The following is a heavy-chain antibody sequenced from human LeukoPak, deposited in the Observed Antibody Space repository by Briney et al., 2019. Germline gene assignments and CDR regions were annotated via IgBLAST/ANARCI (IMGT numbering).Heavy chain of an antibody. V-gene: IGHV3-11*01. J-gene: IGHJ4*02. CDR3: ATTDIVVVPAALGEFDY. D-gene: IGHD2-2*01. CDR1: GFTFSDYY. CDR2: ISYSGSTI. Sequence: GGSLRLSCAASGFTFSDYYMSWIRQAPGKGLEWVSYISYSGSTIYYADSVKGRFTISRDNAKNTLYLQMNSLRAENTAVYYCATTDIVVVPAALGEFDYWGQGTLVTASS.